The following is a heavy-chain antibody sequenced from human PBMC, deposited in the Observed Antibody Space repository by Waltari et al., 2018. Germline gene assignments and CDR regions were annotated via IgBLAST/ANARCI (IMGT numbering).Heavy chain of an antibody. J-gene: IGHJ6*03. D-gene: IGHD3-16*01. CDR3: ARGPKPRPLGYYYYYMDV. CDR2: INHSGST. Sequence: QVQLQQWGAGLLKPSETLSLTCAVYGGSFSGYYWSWIRQPLGKGLEWIGEINHSGSTNYNPSLKSRVTISVDTSKNQFSLKLSSVTAADTAVYYCARGPKPRPLGYYYYYMDVWGKGTTVTISS. V-gene: IGHV4-34*01. CDR1: GGSFSGYY.